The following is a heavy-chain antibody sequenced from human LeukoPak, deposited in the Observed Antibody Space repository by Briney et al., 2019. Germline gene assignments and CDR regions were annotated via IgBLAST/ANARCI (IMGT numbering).Heavy chain of an antibody. CDR3: ARDNIAAAGYYYYYGMDV. J-gene: IGHJ6*04. CDR1: GFTFSSYG. CDR2: IWYDGSNK. Sequence: PGGSLRLSCAASGFTFSSYGMHWVRQAPGKGLEWVAVIWYDGSNKYYADSVKGRFTISRDNSKNTLYLQTNSLRAEDTAVYYCARDNIAAAGYYYYYGMDVWGKGTTVTVSS. V-gene: IGHV3-33*01. D-gene: IGHD6-13*01.